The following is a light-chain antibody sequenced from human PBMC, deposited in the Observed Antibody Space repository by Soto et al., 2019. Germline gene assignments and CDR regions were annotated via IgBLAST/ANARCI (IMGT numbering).Light chain of an antibody. J-gene: IGLJ1*01. Sequence: QSVLTQPPSASGAPGQRVTMSCSGSSSNIGRYYVSWYQHLPGKAPRLLIYYDDLLPSGVSDRFSGSKSGTSASLAISGLQSEDEADYYCAAWDDSLNGFYVFGTGTKVT. CDR1: SSNIGRYY. V-gene: IGLV1-36*01. CDR2: YDD. CDR3: AAWDDSLNGFYV.